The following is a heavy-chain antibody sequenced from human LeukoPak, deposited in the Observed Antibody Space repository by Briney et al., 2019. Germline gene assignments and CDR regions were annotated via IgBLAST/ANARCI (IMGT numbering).Heavy chain of an antibody. CDR3: ARDVHDYMDV. CDR2: IYHSGST. CDR1: GYSISSGYY. V-gene: IGHV4-38-2*02. J-gene: IGHJ6*03. Sequence: SETLSLTCAVSGYSISSGYYWGWIRQPPGKGLEWIGSIYHSGSTYYNPSLKSRVTISVDTSKNQFSLKLSSATAADTAVYYCARDVHDYMDVWGKGTTVTVSS.